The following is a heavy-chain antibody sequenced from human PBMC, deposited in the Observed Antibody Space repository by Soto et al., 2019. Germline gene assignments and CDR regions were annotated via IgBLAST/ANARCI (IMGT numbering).Heavy chain of an antibody. V-gene: IGHV3-30*18. CDR3: AKDRVAARPGYYFYYGMDV. CDR2: ISDDGSNK. CDR1: GFTFSSYG. J-gene: IGHJ6*02. Sequence: GGSLRLSCAASGFTFSSYGMHWVRQAPGKGLEWVAVISDDGSNKYYADSVKGRFTISRDNSKNTLYLQMNSLRAEDTAVYFCAKDRVAARPGYYFYYGMDVWGQGTTVTVSS. D-gene: IGHD6-6*01.